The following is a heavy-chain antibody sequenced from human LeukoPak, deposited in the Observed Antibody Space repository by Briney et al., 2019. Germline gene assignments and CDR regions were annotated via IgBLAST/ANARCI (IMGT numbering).Heavy chain of an antibody. V-gene: IGHV1-69*04. Sequence: SVKVSCKASGGTFSSYAISWVRQAPGQGLEWMGMIIPILCIANYAQKFQGRVTITADKSTSTAYMELSSLRSEDTAVYYCARDMGDTAMVTDYYYYGMDVWGQGTTVTVSS. CDR1: GGTFSSYA. J-gene: IGHJ6*02. D-gene: IGHD5-18*01. CDR2: IIPILCIA. CDR3: ARDMGDTAMVTDYYYYGMDV.